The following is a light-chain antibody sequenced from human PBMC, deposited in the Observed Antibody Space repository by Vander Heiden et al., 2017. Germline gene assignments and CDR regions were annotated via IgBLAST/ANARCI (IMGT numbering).Light chain of an antibody. J-gene: IGLJ2*01. CDR2: QDT. V-gene: IGLV3-1*01. CDR3: QAWDDSAAVV. CDR1: KLGNKY. Sequence: SYELTQPPSVSVSPGQTASITGSGDKLGNKYACWYQQRPGQSPVLVIYQDTKRPSEIPERFSGSNSGNTATLTISGTQAMDEADYYCQAWDDSAAVVFGGGTKLTVL.